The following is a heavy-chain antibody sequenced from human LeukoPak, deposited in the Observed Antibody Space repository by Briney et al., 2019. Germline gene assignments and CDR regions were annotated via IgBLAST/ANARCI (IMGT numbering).Heavy chain of an antibody. J-gene: IGHJ4*02. CDR1: GFTFSSYA. V-gene: IGHV3-23*01. Sequence: GGSLRLSCAAYGFTFSSYAMSWVREAPGKGLEWVSAISGSRGSTYYADSVKGRFTISRDNSKNTLYLQINSLRAEDTAVYYCASQRIAAATHFDYWGQGTLVTVSS. CDR3: ASQRIAAATHFDY. CDR2: ISGSRGST. D-gene: IGHD6-13*01.